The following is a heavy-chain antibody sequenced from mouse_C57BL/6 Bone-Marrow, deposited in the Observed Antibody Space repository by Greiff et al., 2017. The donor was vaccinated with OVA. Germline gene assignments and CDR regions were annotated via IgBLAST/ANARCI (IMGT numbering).Heavy chain of an antibody. CDR1: GYTFTSYW. CDR2: IDPSDSYT. D-gene: IGHD1-1*01. J-gene: IGHJ4*01. CDR3: ARSSLIYYGSSYNYAMDY. V-gene: IGHV1-50*01. Sequence: QVQLQQPGAELVKPGASVKLSCKASGYTFTSYWMQWVKQRPGQGLEWIGEIDPSDSYTNYNQKFKGKAKLTVDTSSSTAYMQLSSLTSEDSAVYYCARSSLIYYGSSYNYAMDYWGQGTSVTVSS.